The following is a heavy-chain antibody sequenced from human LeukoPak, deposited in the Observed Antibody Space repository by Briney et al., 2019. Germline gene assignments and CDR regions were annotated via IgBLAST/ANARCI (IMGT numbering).Heavy chain of an antibody. Sequence: GGSLRLSCAASGFTFSSYSMNWVRQAPGKGLEWVSYISSSSSTIYYADSVKGRFTISRDNAKNSLYLQMNSLRAEDTAVYYCARDWGLLWAGEDYFDYWGQGTLVTVSS. CDR2: ISSSSSTI. J-gene: IGHJ4*02. D-gene: IGHD3-10*01. V-gene: IGHV3-48*01. CDR3: ARDWGLLWAGEDYFDY. CDR1: GFTFSSYS.